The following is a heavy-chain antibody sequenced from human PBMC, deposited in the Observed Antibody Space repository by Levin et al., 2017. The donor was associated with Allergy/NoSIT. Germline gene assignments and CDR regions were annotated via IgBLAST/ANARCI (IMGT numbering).Heavy chain of an antibody. V-gene: IGHV3-7*01. D-gene: IGHD2-2*01. Sequence: GGSLRLSCAASGFTFSSYWMSWVRQAPGKGLEWVANIKQDGSEKYYVDSVKGRFTISRDNAKNSLYLQMNSLRAEDTAVYYCARGATSWGIYYGMDVWGQGTTVTVSS. CDR1: GFTFSSYW. CDR3: ARGATSWGIYYGMDV. CDR2: IKQDGSEK. J-gene: IGHJ6*02.